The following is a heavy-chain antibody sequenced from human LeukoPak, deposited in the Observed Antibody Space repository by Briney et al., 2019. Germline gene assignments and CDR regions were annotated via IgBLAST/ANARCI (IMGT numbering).Heavy chain of an antibody. CDR2: ISYDGRSK. CDR1: RFTFSSYA. CDR3: ARGVGSSWPGWFDP. Sequence: GRSPRLSCAASRFTFSSYAMHWVRQAPGKGLEWVAIISYDGRSKFCADSVKGRFTISRDNSKNTLYLQMNSLRGDDTAVYYCARGVGSSWPGWFDPWGQGTLVTVSS. D-gene: IGHD6-13*01. J-gene: IGHJ5*02. V-gene: IGHV3-30*03.